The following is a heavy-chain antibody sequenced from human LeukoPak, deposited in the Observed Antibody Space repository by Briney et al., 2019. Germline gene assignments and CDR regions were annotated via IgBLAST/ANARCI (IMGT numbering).Heavy chain of an antibody. J-gene: IGHJ4*02. V-gene: IGHV4-34*01. Sequence: SETLSLTCAVYGGSFSGYYWSWIRQPPGKGLEWIGEINHSGSTNYNPSLKSRVTISVDTSKNQFSLKLSSVTAADTAVYYCARHTRSRYSSSTRCYRNTFDYWGQGTLVTVSS. CDR3: ARHTRSRYSSSTRCYRNTFDY. CDR2: INHSGST. D-gene: IGHD2-2*02. CDR1: GGSFSGYY.